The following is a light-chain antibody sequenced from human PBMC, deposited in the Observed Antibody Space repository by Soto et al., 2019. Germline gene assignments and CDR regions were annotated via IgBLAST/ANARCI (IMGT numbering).Light chain of an antibody. CDR2: NNN. CDR3: QSYDSSLSGRV. J-gene: IGLJ2*01. CDR1: SSNIGSNS. Sequence: QSVLTQPPSASGTPGQRVTISCSGSSSNIGSNSVYWYQQLPGTAPKLLIYNNNQRPSGVPDRFSGSKSGTSASLAISGLRSEDEADYYCQSYDSSLSGRVFGGGTKLTVL. V-gene: IGLV1-47*01.